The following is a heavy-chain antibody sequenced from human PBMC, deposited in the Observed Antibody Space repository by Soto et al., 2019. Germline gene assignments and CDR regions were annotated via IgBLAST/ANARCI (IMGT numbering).Heavy chain of an antibody. CDR1: GFTFRSYS. D-gene: IGHD3-22*01. J-gene: IGHJ3*02. CDR3: ARLRIVTGGEAFDI. Sequence: WVTLRLSCAASGFTFRSYSMNWVRQAPGKGLEWISYISSSSTISYGDSVKGRFAISRDNARNSLSLQMNSLRDEDTAVYYCARLRIVTGGEAFDIWGQGTMVTVSS. V-gene: IGHV3-48*02. CDR2: ISSSSTI.